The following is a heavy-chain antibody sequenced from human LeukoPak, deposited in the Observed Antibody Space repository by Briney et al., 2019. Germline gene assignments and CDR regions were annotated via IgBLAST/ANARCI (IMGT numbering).Heavy chain of an antibody. CDR2: ISSSSSYI. CDR1: GFTFSSYS. Sequence: GSLRLSCAASGFTFSSYSMNWVRQAPGKGLEWVSSISSSSSYIYYADSVKGRFTISRDNAKNSLYLQMNNLRAEDMALYYCAKAAMVRGVINDAFDIWGQGTMVTVSS. J-gene: IGHJ3*02. V-gene: IGHV3-21*04. D-gene: IGHD3-10*01. CDR3: AKAAMVRGVINDAFDI.